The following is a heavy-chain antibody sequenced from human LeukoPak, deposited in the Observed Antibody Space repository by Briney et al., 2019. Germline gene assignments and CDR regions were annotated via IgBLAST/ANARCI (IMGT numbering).Heavy chain of an antibody. CDR1: GCTFSSYG. CDR3: AKASPQTWCGPLIQPLDD. D-gene: IGHD3-10*01. Sequence: GGSLTLSCAASGCTFSSYGMHWVRQAPGKGLEWVAVISYDGSNKYYADSVKGRFIISGDNYKKLLYLQMYSLRAEDTAVYYRAKASPQTWCGPLIQPLDDWGQGTLATVPS. J-gene: IGHJ4*02. CDR2: ISYDGSNK. V-gene: IGHV3-30*18.